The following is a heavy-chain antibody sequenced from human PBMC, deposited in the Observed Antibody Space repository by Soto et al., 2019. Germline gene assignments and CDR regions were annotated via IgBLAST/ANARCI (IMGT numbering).Heavy chain of an antibody. Sequence: SETLSLTCTVSGCSISSGGYYWSWILHHPGKGLEWIGYIYYSGSTYYNPSLKSRVTISVDTSKNQFSLKLSSVTAADTAVYYCARVRATVTPKEGLDYWGQGTL. J-gene: IGHJ4*02. CDR3: ARVRATVTPKEGLDY. D-gene: IGHD4-17*01. V-gene: IGHV4-31*03. CDR1: GCSISSGGYY. CDR2: IYYSGST.